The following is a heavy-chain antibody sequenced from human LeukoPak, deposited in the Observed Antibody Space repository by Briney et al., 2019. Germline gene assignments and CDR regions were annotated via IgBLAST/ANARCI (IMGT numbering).Heavy chain of an antibody. V-gene: IGHV4-34*01. Sequence: KSSETLSFTCAVYGGSFSGYYWSWIRQPPGKGLEWIGEINHSGSTNYNPSLKSRVTISVDTSKNQFSLKLSSVTAADTAVYYCASLDPLTMPYGMDVWGQGTTVTVSS. CDR1: GGSFSGYY. CDR3: ASLDPLTMPYGMDV. D-gene: IGHD2/OR15-2a*01. J-gene: IGHJ6*02. CDR2: INHSGST.